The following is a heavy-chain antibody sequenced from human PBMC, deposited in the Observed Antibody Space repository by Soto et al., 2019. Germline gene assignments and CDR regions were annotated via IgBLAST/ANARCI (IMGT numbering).Heavy chain of an antibody. CDR3: ARGPDGPLVVPAGPYYGMDV. D-gene: IGHD2-2*01. CDR2: IIPIFGTA. CDR1: GGTFSSYA. V-gene: IGHV1-69*01. Sequence: QVQLVQSGAEVKKPGSSVKVSCKASGGTFSSYAISWVRQAPGQGLEWMGGIIPIFGTANYAQKFQGRVTITADESTSTAYMELSSLRSEVTAVYYCARGPDGPLVVPAGPYYGMDVWGQGTTVTVSS. J-gene: IGHJ6*02.